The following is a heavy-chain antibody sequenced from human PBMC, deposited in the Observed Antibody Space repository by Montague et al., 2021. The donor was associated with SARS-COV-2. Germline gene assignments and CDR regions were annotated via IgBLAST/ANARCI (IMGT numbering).Heavy chain of an antibody. CDR3: ASSYYYGSGTYVYNYYMDV. CDR2: ISYSGRT. Sequence: ETLSLTCTVSGGSVSSSPYDWGWIRQPPGRGLEWFGSISYSGRTXFSPSLKSRLTISVDSSENQFSLRLSSVTAADTAVYYCASSYYYGSGTYVYNYYMDVWGKGTTVTVSS. D-gene: IGHD3-10*01. CDR1: GGSVSSSPYD. J-gene: IGHJ6*03. V-gene: IGHV4-39*01.